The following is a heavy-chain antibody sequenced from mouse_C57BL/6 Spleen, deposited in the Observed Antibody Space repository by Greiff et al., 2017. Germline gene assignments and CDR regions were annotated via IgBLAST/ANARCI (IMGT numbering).Heavy chain of an antibody. CDR1: GYAFSSYW. CDR2: IYPGDGDT. J-gene: IGHJ1*03. CDR3: ARFYYGSSSSYWYFDV. Sequence: QVQLKQSGAELVKPGASVKISCKASGYAFSSYWMNWVKQRPGKGLEWIGQIYPGDGDTNYNGKFKGKATLTADKSSSTAYMQLSSLTSEDSAVYFCARFYYGSSSSYWYFDVWGTGTTVTVSS. V-gene: IGHV1-80*01. D-gene: IGHD1-1*01.